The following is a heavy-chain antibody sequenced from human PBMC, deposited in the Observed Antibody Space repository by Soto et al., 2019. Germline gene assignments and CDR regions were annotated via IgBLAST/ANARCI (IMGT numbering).Heavy chain of an antibody. CDR2: ISWNSGSI. V-gene: IGHV3-9*01. Sequence: EAQLVESGGGLVQPGRSLRLSCAASGFTFDDYAMHWVRQAPGKGLEWVSGISWNSGSIGYADSVKGRFTISRDNAKNSLYLQMNSLRAEDTALYYCAKDLVATINYYYMDVWGKGTTVTVSS. CDR3: AKDLVATINYYYMDV. CDR1: GFTFDDYA. J-gene: IGHJ6*03. D-gene: IGHD5-12*01.